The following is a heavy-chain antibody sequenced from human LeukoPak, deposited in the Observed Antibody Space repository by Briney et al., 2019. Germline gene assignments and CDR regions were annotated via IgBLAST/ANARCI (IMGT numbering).Heavy chain of an antibody. CDR2: IWYDGNHK. D-gene: IGHD2/OR15-2a*01. V-gene: IGHV3-33*01. Sequence: GGSLRLSCAASGFIFTNYGMHWVRQAPGKGSEWLAVIWYDGNHKYYADSVQGRFTISRDSSHLYLQMNNLTVDDTGLYYCARSNSFWGRLDDYWGQGTQVTVSS. CDR3: ARSNSFWGRLDDY. CDR1: GFIFTNYG. J-gene: IGHJ4*02.